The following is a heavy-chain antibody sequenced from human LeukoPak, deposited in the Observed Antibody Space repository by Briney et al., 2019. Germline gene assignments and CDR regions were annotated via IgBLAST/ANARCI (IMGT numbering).Heavy chain of an antibody. J-gene: IGHJ4*02. Sequence: SETLSLTCTVSGYSISSGYYWGWIRQPPGKGLKWIGNIYHSGSTYYNPSLKSRVTISVDTSQNQFSLKLSSVTAADTAVYYCAREGDWGQGTLVTVSS. CDR2: IYHSGST. CDR1: GYSISSGYY. V-gene: IGHV4-38-2*02. CDR3: AREGD.